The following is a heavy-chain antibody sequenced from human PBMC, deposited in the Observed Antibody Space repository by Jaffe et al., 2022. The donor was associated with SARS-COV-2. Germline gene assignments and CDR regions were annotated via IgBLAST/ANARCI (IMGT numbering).Heavy chain of an antibody. CDR2: ISSDGNNQ. Sequence: QVQLVESGGGVVQPGRSLRLSCAASGFTFSTHALHWVRQAPGKGLEWVAVISSDGNNQYYTDSVKGRCTISRDNSKNTLYLQMNSLRPEDTAVYYCARDFYPLEYYHDSSGYLQGAFDLWGQGTMVTVSS. V-gene: IGHV3-30-3*01. CDR1: GFTFSTHA. J-gene: IGHJ3*01. CDR3: ARDFYPLEYYHDSSGYLQGAFDL. D-gene: IGHD3-22*01.